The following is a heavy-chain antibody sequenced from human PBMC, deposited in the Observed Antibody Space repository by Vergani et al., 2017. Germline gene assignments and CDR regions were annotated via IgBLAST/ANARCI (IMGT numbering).Heavy chain of an antibody. D-gene: IGHD3-22*01. CDR1: GFTFSSYW. V-gene: IGHV3-7*03. Sequence: EVQLLESGGGLVQPGGSLRLSCAASGFTFSSYWMSWVRQAPGKGLEWVANIKQDGSEKYYVDSVKGRFTISRDNAKNSLYLQMNSLRAEDTAVYYCAKDVYYDSSGGPGPNFDYWGQGTLVTVSS. CDR3: AKDVYYDSSGGPGPNFDY. J-gene: IGHJ4*02. CDR2: IKQDGSEK.